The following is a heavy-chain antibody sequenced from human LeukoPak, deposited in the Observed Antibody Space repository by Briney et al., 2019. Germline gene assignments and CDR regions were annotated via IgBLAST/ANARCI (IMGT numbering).Heavy chain of an antibody. J-gene: IGHJ3*02. V-gene: IGHV3-30-3*01. CDR1: GFTFSSYA. Sequence: QPGGSLRLSCAASGFTFSSYAMRWVRQAPGKGLEWVAVISYDGSNKYYADSVKGRFTISRDNSKNTLYLQMNSLRAEDTAVYYCAREGFLNAFDIWGQGTMVTVSP. CDR3: AREGFLNAFDI. CDR2: ISYDGSNK.